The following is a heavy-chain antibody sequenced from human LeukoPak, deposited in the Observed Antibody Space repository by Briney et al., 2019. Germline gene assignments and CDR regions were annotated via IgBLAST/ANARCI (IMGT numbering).Heavy chain of an antibody. CDR3: ACEVRPSNWFDP. D-gene: IGHD3-10*01. V-gene: IGHV4-30-4*08. CDR2: IYYSGST. Sequence: PSETLSLTCTVSGGSISSGDYYWSWIRQPPWKGLEWIGYIYYSGSTYYNPSLKSRVTISVDTSKNQSSLKLSSVTAADTAVYYCACEVRPSNWFDPWGQGTLVTVSS. CDR1: GGSISSGDYY. J-gene: IGHJ5*02.